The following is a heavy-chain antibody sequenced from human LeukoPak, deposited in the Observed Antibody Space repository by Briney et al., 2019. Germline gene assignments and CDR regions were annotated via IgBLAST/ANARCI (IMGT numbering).Heavy chain of an antibody. V-gene: IGHV3-48*04. CDR1: GFTFSSCS. CDR2: ISSSGSTI. D-gene: IGHD3-22*01. J-gene: IGHJ3*02. Sequence: GGSLRLSCAASGFTFSSCSMNWVRQAPGKGLEWVSYISSSGSTIYYADSVKGRFTISRDNAKNSLYLQMNSLRAEDTAVYYCARESQSAYYFDSSGYEDAFDIWGQGTMVTVSS. CDR3: ARESQSAYYFDSSGYEDAFDI.